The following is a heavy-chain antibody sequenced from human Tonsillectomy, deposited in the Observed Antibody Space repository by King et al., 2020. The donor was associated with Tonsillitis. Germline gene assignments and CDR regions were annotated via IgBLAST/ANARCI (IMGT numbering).Heavy chain of an antibody. J-gene: IGHJ4*02. CDR3: ARDGEGGDY. Sequence: QLVQSGAEVKKPGASGKVSCKASGYTFTSYDITWVRQAPGQGLEWMGWISGYNGNTNYPQKLQGRVTMTTDTSTSTAYMGLRSLRSDDTSLYYCARDGEGGDYWGQGTLVTVSS. CDR1: GYTFTSYD. D-gene: IGHD7-27*01. V-gene: IGHV1-18*04. CDR2: ISGYNGNT.